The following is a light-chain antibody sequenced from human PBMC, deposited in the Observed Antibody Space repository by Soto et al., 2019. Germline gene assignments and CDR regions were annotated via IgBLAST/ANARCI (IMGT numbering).Light chain of an antibody. CDR2: AAS. V-gene: IGKV1-12*01. J-gene: IGKJ4*01. Sequence: DIQMTQAPSSVSASVGDRVTITCRASKGISSLVAWYQQKTGKAPKLLIYAASSLQSGVPSRFRGSGSGTDFTLTISSLQPEGFATYYFLQADSFPVTLAGGTTVEIK. CDR3: LQADSFPVT. CDR1: KGISSL.